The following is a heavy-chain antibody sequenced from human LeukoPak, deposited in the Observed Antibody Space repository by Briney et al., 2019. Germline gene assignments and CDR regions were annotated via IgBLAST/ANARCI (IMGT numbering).Heavy chain of an antibody. CDR2: IYTSGST. V-gene: IGHV4-4*07. CDR1: GGSISSYY. D-gene: IGHD3-10*01. J-gene: IGHJ6*03. Sequence: SETLSLTCTVSGGSISSYYWSWIRQPAGKGLEWIGRIYTSGSTNYNPSLKSRVTMSVDTSKNQFSLKLSSVTAADTSVYYCARQCYGSGSYYCPPYYYYMDVWGKGTTVTISS. CDR3: ARQCYGSGSYYCPPYYYYMDV.